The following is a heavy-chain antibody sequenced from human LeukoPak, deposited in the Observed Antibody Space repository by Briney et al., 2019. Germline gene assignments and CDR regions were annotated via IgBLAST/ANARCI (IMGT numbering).Heavy chain of an antibody. CDR2: IYHSGST. CDR1: GGSISSSNW. D-gene: IGHD6-6*01. J-gene: IGHJ3*02. Sequence: SETLSLTCAVSGGSISSSNWWSWVRQPPGKGLEWIGEIYHSGSTNYNPSLKSRVTISVDTSKNQFSLKLSSVTAADTAVYYCASTKTIAARAFDIWGQGTMVTVSS. V-gene: IGHV4-4*02. CDR3: ASTKTIAARAFDI.